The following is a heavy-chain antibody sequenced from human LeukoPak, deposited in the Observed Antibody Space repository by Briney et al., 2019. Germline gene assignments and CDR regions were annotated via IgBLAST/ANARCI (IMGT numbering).Heavy chain of an antibody. CDR1: GFTFSSYA. Sequence: GGSLRLSCAASGFTFSSYAMSWVRQAPGKGLEWVSAISGSGGSTYYADSVKGRFTISRDNSKNTLYLQMNSLRAEDTAVYYCAKVREYSSSEYYFDYRGQGTLVTVSS. CDR3: AKVREYSSSEYYFDY. D-gene: IGHD6-6*01. V-gene: IGHV3-23*01. J-gene: IGHJ4*02. CDR2: ISGSGGST.